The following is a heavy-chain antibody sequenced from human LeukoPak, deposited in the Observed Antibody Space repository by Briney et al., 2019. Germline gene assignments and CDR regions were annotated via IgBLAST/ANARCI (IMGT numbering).Heavy chain of an antibody. CDR3: ARQYSGYDFDY. CDR2: IYYSGGT. D-gene: IGHD5-12*01. CDR1: GGSINFYY. V-gene: IGHV4-31*03. J-gene: IGHJ4*02. Sequence: PSETLSLTCTVSGGSINFYYWSWIRQHPGKGLEWIGYIYYSGGTNYNPSLKSRLTISVDTSKNQFSLKLSSVTAADTAVYYCARQYSGYDFDYWGQGTLVTVSS.